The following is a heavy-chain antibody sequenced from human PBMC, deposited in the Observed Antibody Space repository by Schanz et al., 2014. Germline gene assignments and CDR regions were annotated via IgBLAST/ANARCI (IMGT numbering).Heavy chain of an antibody. D-gene: IGHD3-10*01. Sequence: EVQLLESGGGLVQPGGSLRLSCAASGFTFSSYAMSWVRQAPGKGLEWVSAISGSGGSTYYADSVKGRFTISRDNSKNTLYLQMNSLRADDTALYYCTKGRFGELRAFEIWGQGTMVTVSS. CDR3: TKGRFGELRAFEI. CDR1: GFTFSSYA. CDR2: ISGSGGST. V-gene: IGHV3-23*01. J-gene: IGHJ3*02.